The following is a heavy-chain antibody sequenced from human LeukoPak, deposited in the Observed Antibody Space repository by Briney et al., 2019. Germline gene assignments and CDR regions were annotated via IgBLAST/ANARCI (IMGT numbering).Heavy chain of an antibody. D-gene: IGHD3-3*01. J-gene: IGHJ4*02. V-gene: IGHV4-39*07. Sequence: TSETLSLTCTVSGGSISSSSYYWGWIRQPPGKGLEWIGSIYYSGSTYYNPSLKSRVTISVDTSKNQFSLKLSSVTAADTAVYYCARSGLWSGYYSFDYWGQGTLVTVSS. CDR1: GGSISSSSYY. CDR3: ARSGLWSGYYSFDY. CDR2: IYYSGST.